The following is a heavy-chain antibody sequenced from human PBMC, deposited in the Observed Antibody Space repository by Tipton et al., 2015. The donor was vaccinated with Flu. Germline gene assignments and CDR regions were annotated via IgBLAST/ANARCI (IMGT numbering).Heavy chain of an antibody. D-gene: IGHD6-13*01. V-gene: IGHV3-23*01. J-gene: IGHJ6*02. CDR2: ISGSGGST. CDR1: GFTFSSYA. Sequence: SLRLSCAASGFTFSSYAMSWVRQAPGKGLEWVSAISGSGGSTYYADSVKGRVTISRDNSKNTLYLQMNSLRAEDTAVYYCAKDTAAAGYYYYYGMDVWGQGTTVTVSS. CDR3: AKDTAAAGYYYYYGMDV.